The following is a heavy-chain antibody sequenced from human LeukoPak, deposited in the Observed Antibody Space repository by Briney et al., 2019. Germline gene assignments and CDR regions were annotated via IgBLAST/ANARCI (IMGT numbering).Heavy chain of an antibody. V-gene: IGHV4-4*07. Sequence: SETLSLTCTVSGGSISSYYWSWIRQPAGKGLEWIGRIYTSGSTNYNPSLKSRVNMSVDTSKNQLSLKQSSVTAADTAVYYCARHYSSSWYWFDPWGQGTLVTVSS. J-gene: IGHJ5*02. CDR1: GGSISSYY. CDR3: ARHYSSSWYWFDP. D-gene: IGHD6-13*01. CDR2: IYTSGST.